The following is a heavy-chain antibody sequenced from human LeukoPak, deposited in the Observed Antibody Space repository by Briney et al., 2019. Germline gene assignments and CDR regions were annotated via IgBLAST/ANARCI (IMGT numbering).Heavy chain of an antibody. V-gene: IGHV3-30-3*01. CDR1: GFTFSSYA. CDR3: ARDRIMTTVTFDY. D-gene: IGHD4-4*01. CDR2: ISYDGSNK. J-gene: IGHJ4*02. Sequence: GGSLRLSCAASGFTFSSYAMSWVRQAPGKGLEWVAVISYDGSNKYYADSVKGRFTISRDNSKNTLYLQMNSLRAEDTAVYYCARDRIMTTVTFDYWGQGTLVTVSS.